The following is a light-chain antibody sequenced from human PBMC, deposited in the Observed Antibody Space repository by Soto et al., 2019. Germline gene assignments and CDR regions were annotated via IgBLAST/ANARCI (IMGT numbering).Light chain of an antibody. V-gene: IGKV2-28*01. J-gene: IGKJ4*01. CDR3: MQALQTPPT. Sequence: DIMMTQSPLSLPVTPGEPASISCRSSQSLLHSNGYNYLDWYLQKPGQSPRLMIYLGSNRASGVPDRFSGSGSGTDFTLKISRVEAEDVGVYYCMQALQTPPTFGGGTKVDIK. CDR1: QSLLHSNGYNY. CDR2: LGS.